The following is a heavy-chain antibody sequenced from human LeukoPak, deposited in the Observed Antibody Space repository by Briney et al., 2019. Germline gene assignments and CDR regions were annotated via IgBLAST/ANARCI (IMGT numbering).Heavy chain of an antibody. D-gene: IGHD3-10*01. CDR3: ARRDRLWFGELSDDY. V-gene: IGHV3-48*04. CDR1: GFTFSSYS. J-gene: IGHJ4*02. Sequence: GGSLRLSCAASGFTFSSYSMNWVRQAPGKGLEWVSYISSSSSTIYYADSVKGRFTISRDNAKNSLYLQMNSLRAEDTAVYYCARRDRLWFGELSDDYWGQGTLVTVSS. CDR2: ISSSSSTI.